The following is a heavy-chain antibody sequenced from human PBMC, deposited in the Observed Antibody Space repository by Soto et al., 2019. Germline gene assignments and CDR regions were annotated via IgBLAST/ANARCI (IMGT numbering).Heavy chain of an antibody. CDR1: GGSISSSYW. CDR2: IYHSGST. V-gene: IGHV4-4*02. CDR3: ARVSGSYSYGLDA. J-gene: IGHJ6*02. Sequence: QVQLQESGPGLVKPSGTLSLTCAVSGGSISSSYWWSWVRQPPGKGLEWIGEIYHSGSTNYNPSLEGRATXSXAXTKNQFSLKLSSVTAADTAVHYCARVSGSYSYGLDAWGLGTTDTLPS. D-gene: IGHD1-26*01.